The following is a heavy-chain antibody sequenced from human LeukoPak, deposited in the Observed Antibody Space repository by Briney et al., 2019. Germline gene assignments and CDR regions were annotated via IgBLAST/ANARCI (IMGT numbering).Heavy chain of an antibody. Sequence: GRSLRLSCAASGFTFDDYAMHWVRQAPGKGLEWVSGISWNSGSIGYADSVKGRFTISRDNAKNSLYLQMNSLRAEDTALYYCANRITGTIGGQGTLVTVSS. J-gene: IGHJ4*02. CDR1: GFTFDDYA. V-gene: IGHV3-9*01. CDR3: ANRITGTI. CDR2: ISWNSGSI. D-gene: IGHD1-7*01.